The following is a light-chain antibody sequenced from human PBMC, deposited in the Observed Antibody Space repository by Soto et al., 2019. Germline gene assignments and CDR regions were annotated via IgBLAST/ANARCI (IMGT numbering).Light chain of an antibody. CDR3: QQYNNWPLT. J-gene: IGKJ5*01. CDR2: GAS. Sequence: EVVMTQSPATLSVSPGERATVSCRASQSVTSNLAWYQQKPGRAPRLLIYGASSRATGIPVRFSGSGSGTEFTLTISSLQSEDFAVYYCQQYNNWPLTFGQGTRLEIK. CDR1: QSVTSN. V-gene: IGKV3-15*01.